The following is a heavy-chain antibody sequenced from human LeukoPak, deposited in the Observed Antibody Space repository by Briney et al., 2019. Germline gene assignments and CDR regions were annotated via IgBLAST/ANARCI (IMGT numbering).Heavy chain of an antibody. Sequence: SVKVSCKASGGTFSSYAISWVRQAPGQGLEWMGGIIPIFGTANYAQKFQGRVTITADKSTSTAYMELSSLRSEDTAVYYCARGQWQVDSSSWYYWGQGTLVTVSS. V-gene: IGHV1-69*06. CDR1: GGTFSSYA. CDR2: IIPIFGTA. CDR3: ARGQWQVDSSSWYY. D-gene: IGHD6-13*01. J-gene: IGHJ4*02.